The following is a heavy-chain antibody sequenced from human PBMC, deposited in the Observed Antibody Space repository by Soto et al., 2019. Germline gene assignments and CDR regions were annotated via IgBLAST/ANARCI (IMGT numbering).Heavy chain of an antibody. CDR2: IIPIFGTA. D-gene: IGHD2-21*02. CDR3: GRAGTADRLVDY. CDR1: GGTCSSYA. Sequence: GASVKVSCKASGGTCSSYAISWVRQAPGQGLEWMGGIIPIFGTANYAQKFQGRVTITADESTSPAYMELSSLRSEDTAVYYCGRAGTADRLVDYWGQGTLVTVSS. V-gene: IGHV1-69*13. J-gene: IGHJ4*02.